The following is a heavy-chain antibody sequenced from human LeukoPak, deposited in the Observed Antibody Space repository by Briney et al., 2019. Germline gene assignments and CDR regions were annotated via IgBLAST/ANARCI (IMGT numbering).Heavy chain of an antibody. CDR2: ISSSSSYI. CDR3: ARRRPINYDSSGYYFDY. D-gene: IGHD3-22*01. CDR1: GFTFSSYS. V-gene: IGHV3-21*01. J-gene: IGHJ4*02. Sequence: PGGSLRLSCAASGFTFSSYSMNWVRQAPGKGLEWVSSISSSSSYIYYADSVKGRFTISRDNAKNSLYLQMNSLRAEDTAVYYCARRRPINYDSSGYYFDYWGQGTLVTVSS.